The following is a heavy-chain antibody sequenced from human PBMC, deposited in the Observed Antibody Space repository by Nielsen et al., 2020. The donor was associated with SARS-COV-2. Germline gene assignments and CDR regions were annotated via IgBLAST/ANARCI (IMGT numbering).Heavy chain of an antibody. CDR1: GYTFTSYD. J-gene: IGHJ6*02. D-gene: IGHD3-22*01. CDR2: MSPNSGNT. V-gene: IGHV1-8*01. Sequence: ASVKVSCKASGYTFTSYDINWVRQATGQGLEWMGWMSPNSGNTGYAQKFQGRVTMTRDTSTSTVYMELSSLRSEDTAVYYCARDPPRPNYYDSSGYYYGGDYGMDVWGQGTTVTVSS. CDR3: ARDPPRPNYYDSSGYYYGGDYGMDV.